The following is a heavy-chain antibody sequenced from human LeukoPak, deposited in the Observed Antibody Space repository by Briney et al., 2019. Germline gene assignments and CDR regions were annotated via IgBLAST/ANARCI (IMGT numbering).Heavy chain of an antibody. Sequence: ASVKVSCKASGYTFTSYGISWVRQAPGQGLEWMGWISAYNGNTNYAQKLQGRVTMTTDTSTSTAYMELRSLRSDDTAVYYCARDQGSIAVAGAVDYYYGMDVWGQGTTVTVSS. CDR2: ISAYNGNT. CDR3: ARDQGSIAVAGAVDYYYGMDV. V-gene: IGHV1-18*01. D-gene: IGHD6-19*01. CDR1: GYTFTSYG. J-gene: IGHJ6*02.